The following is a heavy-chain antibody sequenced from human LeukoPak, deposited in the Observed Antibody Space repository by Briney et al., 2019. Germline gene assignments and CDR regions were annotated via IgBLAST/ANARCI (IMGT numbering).Heavy chain of an antibody. D-gene: IGHD1-1*01. CDR2: IRSKTYGGTT. Sequence: GGSLRLSCTASGITFGDYGVSWFRQAPGKGLEWIGFIRSKTYGGTTEDAASVRGRFTLSRDDSKNIVYLEMNILRAEDTAVYYCSTDYWRLGFDYWGQGTLVSVSS. J-gene: IGHJ4*02. CDR3: STDYWRLGFDY. CDR1: GITFGDYG. V-gene: IGHV3-49*03.